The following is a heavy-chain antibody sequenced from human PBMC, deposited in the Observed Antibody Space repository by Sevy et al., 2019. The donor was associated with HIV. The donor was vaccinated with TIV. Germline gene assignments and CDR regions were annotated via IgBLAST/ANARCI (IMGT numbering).Heavy chain of an antibody. V-gene: IGHV3-23*01. J-gene: IGHJ6*02. Sequence: GGSLRLSCAASGFTFSIYAMSWVRQAPGKGLEWVSSISRSGGSTHYADSVKRRLTISRDNSKSTLFLQMNSLRAEDTAVYYCAKVDVVVPVADYGLDVWGQGTTVTVSS. D-gene: IGHD2-2*01. CDR3: AKVDVVVPVADYGLDV. CDR1: GFTFSIYA. CDR2: ISRSGGST.